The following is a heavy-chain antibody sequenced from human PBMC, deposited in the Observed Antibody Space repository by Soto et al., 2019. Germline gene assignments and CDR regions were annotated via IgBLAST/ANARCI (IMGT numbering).Heavy chain of an antibody. Sequence: SETLSLTCAVSGYAISIRYYWGWIRQPPGKGLEWITSIYHSGSTYYNPSLKSRVTISVDTSKNQFSLKLSSVTAADPAVYYCARVGGYGMDVWGQGTTVPVS. CDR1: GYAISIRYY. CDR3: ARVGGYGMDV. V-gene: IGHV4-38-2*01. J-gene: IGHJ6*02. D-gene: IGHD3-10*01. CDR2: IYHSGST.